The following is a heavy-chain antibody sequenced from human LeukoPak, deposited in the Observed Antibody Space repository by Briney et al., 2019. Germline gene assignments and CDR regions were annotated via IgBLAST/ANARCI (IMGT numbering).Heavy chain of an antibody. Sequence: PGGSLRLSCAAAGFTFTSYSMNWVRQAPGRGLEWVSSISGDSIHIYYADSVRGRFTISRDNSKNTLYLQMNSLRAEDTAVYYCASQADTAMVPHDYWGQGTLVTVSS. V-gene: IGHV3-21*01. CDR1: GFTFTSYS. CDR2: ISGDSIHI. J-gene: IGHJ4*02. CDR3: ASQADTAMVPHDY. D-gene: IGHD5-18*01.